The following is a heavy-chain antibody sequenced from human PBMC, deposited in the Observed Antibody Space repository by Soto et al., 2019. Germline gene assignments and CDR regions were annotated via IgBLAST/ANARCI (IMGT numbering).Heavy chain of an antibody. CDR1: GFTFSSYG. CDR3: ARDGFGSFDY. Sequence: QVQLVESGGGVVQPGRSLRLSCVASGFTFSSYGMHWVRQAPGKGLEWVAVIWYDGSNKYYADSVKGRFTISRDNSKNTLYLQMNSLRAEDTAVYYCARDGFGSFDYWGQGTLVTVSS. J-gene: IGHJ4*02. D-gene: IGHD3-16*01. V-gene: IGHV3-33*01. CDR2: IWYDGSNK.